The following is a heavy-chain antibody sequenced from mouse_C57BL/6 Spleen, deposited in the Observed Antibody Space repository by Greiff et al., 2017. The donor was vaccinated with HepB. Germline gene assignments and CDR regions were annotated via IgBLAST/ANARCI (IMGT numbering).Heavy chain of an antibody. CDR2: IYPGDGDT. CDR1: GYAFSSSW. CDR3: ARKAAQAPYYFDY. Sequence: QVQLKQSGPELVKPGASVKISCKASGYAFSSSWMNWVKQRPGKGLEWIGRIYPGDGDTNYNGKFKGKATLTADKSSSTAYMQLSSLTSEDSAVYFCARKAAQAPYYFDYWGQGTTLTVSS. D-gene: IGHD3-2*02. J-gene: IGHJ2*01. V-gene: IGHV1-82*01.